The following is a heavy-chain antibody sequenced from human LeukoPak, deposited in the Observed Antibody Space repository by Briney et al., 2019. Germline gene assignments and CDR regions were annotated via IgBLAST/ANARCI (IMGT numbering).Heavy chain of an antibody. CDR2: IIPIFGTA. D-gene: IGHD3-22*01. CDR1: GGTFSSYA. V-gene: IGHV1-69*13. J-gene: IGHJ4*02. Sequence: SVKVSCNASGGTFSSYAISWVRQAPGQGLEWMGGIIPIFGTANYAQKFQGRVTITADESTSTAYMELSSLRSEDTAVYYCARGAQYYYDSSGYNFDYWGQGTLVTVSS. CDR3: ARGAQYYYDSSGYNFDY.